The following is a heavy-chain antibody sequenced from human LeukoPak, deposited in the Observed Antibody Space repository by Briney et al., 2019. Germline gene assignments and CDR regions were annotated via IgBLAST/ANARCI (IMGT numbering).Heavy chain of an antibody. CDR2: INHRGRT. Sequence: SETLSLTCAVYGGIFSGYYWRWIRHPPGKGLEWIGEINHRGRTNYNPSLKSRVTISVVTSKNQFSLKLSSVTAADTAVYYCARPAYSSGYGGFDYWGQGTLVTVSS. CDR3: ARPAYSSGYGGFDY. D-gene: IGHD6-19*01. CDR1: GGIFSGYY. J-gene: IGHJ4*02. V-gene: IGHV4-34*01.